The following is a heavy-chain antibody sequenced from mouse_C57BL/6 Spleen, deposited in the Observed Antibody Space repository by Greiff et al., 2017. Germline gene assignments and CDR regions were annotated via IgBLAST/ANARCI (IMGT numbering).Heavy chain of an antibody. V-gene: IGHV1-26*01. CDR2: INPNNGGT. CDR3: ARPQLGRYFDD. CDR1: GYTFTDYY. J-gene: IGHJ2*01. D-gene: IGHD4-1*02. Sequence: EVQLQQSGPELVKPGASVKISCKASGYTFTDYYMNWVKQSHGQSLEWIGDINPNNGGTSDIQKFKGNATLTGDKAPSTAYMELRILTSEASAVYYCARPQLGRYFDDWGPGTTLTVSS.